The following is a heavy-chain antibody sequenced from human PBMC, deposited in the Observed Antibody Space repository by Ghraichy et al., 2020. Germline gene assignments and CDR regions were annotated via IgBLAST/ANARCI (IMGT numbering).Heavy chain of an antibody. J-gene: IGHJ3*01. CDR2: INPNTGYT. V-gene: IGHV1-2*02. CDR1: GYTFSDYY. D-gene: IGHD5-24*01. Sequence: ASVKVSCKASGYTFSDYYLHWVRQAPGQGLEWMGWINPNTGYTKYAQKFQGRVTMSRDTSITTSYMELGGLRSDDTAVYYCARSGIIMVATTGHFFDFWGQGTMVTVSP. CDR3: ARSGIIMVATTGHFFDF.